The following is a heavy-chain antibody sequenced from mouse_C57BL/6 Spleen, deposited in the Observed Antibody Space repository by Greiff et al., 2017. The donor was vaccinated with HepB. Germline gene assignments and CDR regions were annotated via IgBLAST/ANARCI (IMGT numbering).Heavy chain of an antibody. CDR2: IDPEDGET. J-gene: IGHJ2*01. Sequence: VQLQQSGAELVKPGASVKLSCTASGFNIKDYYMHWVKQRTEQGLEWIGRIDPEDGETKYAPNFQGKATITADTSSNTAYLQLSSLTSEDAAVYYCASSGSSYEGDDWGQGTTLTVSS. CDR3: ASSGSSYEGDD. V-gene: IGHV14-2*01. CDR1: GFNIKDYY. D-gene: IGHD1-1*01.